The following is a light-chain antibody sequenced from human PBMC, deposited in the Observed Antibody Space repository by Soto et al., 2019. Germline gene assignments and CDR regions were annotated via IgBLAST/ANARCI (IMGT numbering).Light chain of an antibody. Sequence: EIVLTQSPGTLSLSPGERATLSCRASQSVSSSYLAWYQQKPGQAPRLLIYGASSSATGILDRFSGSGSGTDFTLTISRLEPEDFAVYYCQQYGSSGGLTFGGGTKVEIK. CDR1: QSVSSSY. CDR3: QQYGSSGGLT. V-gene: IGKV3-20*01. CDR2: GAS. J-gene: IGKJ4*01.